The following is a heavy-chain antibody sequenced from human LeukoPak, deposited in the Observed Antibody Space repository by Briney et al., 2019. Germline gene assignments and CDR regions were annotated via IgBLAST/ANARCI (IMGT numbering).Heavy chain of an antibody. CDR3: AREAIGYCSSTSCLDYYYMDV. CDR2: ISSSSSYI. Sequence: GGSLRLSCAASGFTFSSYSMNWVRQAPGKGLEWVSSISSSSSYIYYADSVKGRFTISRDNAKNSLYLQMNSLRAEDTAVYYCAREAIGYCSSTSCLDYYYMDVWGKGTTVTVSS. V-gene: IGHV3-21*01. J-gene: IGHJ6*03. D-gene: IGHD2-2*03. CDR1: GFTFSSYS.